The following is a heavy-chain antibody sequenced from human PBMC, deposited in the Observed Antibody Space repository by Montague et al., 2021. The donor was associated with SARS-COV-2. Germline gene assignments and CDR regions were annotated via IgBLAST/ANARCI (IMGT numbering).Heavy chain of an antibody. Sequence: SETLSLTCTVSGYSISSGYYWGWIRQPPGKGLEWIGSIYHSGSTYYNPSLKSRVTISVDTSKYQFSLKLSSVTAADTAVYYCARDVRYYDFWSGRAQTSPDYWGQGTLVTVSS. CDR1: GYSISSGYY. CDR3: ARDVRYYDFWSGRAQTSPDY. CDR2: IYHSGST. J-gene: IGHJ4*02. V-gene: IGHV4-38-2*02. D-gene: IGHD3-3*01.